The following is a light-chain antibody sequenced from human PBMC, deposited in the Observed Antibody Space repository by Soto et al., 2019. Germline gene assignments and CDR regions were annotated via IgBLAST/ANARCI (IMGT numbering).Light chain of an antibody. CDR1: QSVLYSPNNKNY. Sequence: DIVMTQSPDSLAVSLGERATINCKSSQSVLYSPNNKNYLAWYQKKPGQPPKLLIYWASTRESGVPDRFSGSGSGTDFTLTISSLQAEDVAFYYCQQYHSAPQSFGQGTKVQI. J-gene: IGKJ1*01. V-gene: IGKV4-1*01. CDR3: QQYHSAPQS. CDR2: WAS.